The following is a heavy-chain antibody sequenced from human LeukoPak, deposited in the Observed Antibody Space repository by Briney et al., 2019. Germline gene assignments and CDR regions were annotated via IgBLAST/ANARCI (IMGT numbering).Heavy chain of an antibody. J-gene: IGHJ4*02. CDR3: ARGEYYYDGGY. CDR2: IKQDGSQK. CDR1: GFTFSSYW. V-gene: IGHV3-7*04. Sequence: PGGSLRLSCAASGFTFSSYWMSWVRQAPGKGLEWVANIKQDGSQKYYVDSVKGRFTISRDNAKNSLFLQMNSLRAEETAVYYCARGEYYYDGGYWGQGTLVTVSS. D-gene: IGHD3-22*01.